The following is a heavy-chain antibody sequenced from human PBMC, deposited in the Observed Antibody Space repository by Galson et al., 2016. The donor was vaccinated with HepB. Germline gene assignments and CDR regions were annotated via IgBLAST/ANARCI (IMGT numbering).Heavy chain of an antibody. D-gene: IGHD2-15*01. V-gene: IGHV1-24*01. CDR3: AAAREYQVLPGDS. J-gene: IGHJ5*01. CDR1: GYSLTELV. Sequence: SVKVSCKVSGYSLTELVIHWVRQAPGKGLEWMGSFPPEDGDTLYPPRFLGRLTVTDESSIDTVYMDLSSLTSEDTAVYYCAAAREYQVLPGDSWGQGTLVTVSS. CDR2: FPPEDGDT.